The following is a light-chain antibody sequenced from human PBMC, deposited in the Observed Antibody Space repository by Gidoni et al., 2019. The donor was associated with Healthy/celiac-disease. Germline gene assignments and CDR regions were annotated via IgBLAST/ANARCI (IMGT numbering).Light chain of an antibody. J-gene: IGKJ1*01. V-gene: IGKV3-11*01. CDR3: QQGSNWPRRT. CDR2: DAS. CDR1: QSVSSY. Sequence: EIVLTQSPATLSLSPGERATLSCRASQSVSSYLAWYQQKPGQAPRLLIYDASNRATGIPARFSGSGSGTNFNLTISSLEPEDFAVYYCQQGSNWPRRTFGQGTKVEIK.